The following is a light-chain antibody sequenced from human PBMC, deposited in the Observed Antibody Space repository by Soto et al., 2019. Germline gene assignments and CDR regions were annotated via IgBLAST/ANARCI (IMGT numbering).Light chain of an antibody. CDR1: QSVSSN. CDR3: PQYNNWPPWT. Sequence: EIVMTQSPATLSVSPGERATLSCRASQSVSSNLAWYQQKPGQAPRLLIYGASTRATGIPARFSGSGSGTEFTLTISSLQSEDCAVYYCPQYNNWPPWTFGQGTKVEIK. J-gene: IGKJ1*01. V-gene: IGKV3-15*01. CDR2: GAS.